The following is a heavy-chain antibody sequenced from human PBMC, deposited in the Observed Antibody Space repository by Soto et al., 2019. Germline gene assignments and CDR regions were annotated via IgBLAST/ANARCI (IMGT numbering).Heavy chain of an antibody. CDR2: ISGSGGST. J-gene: IGHJ4*02. D-gene: IGHD2-15*01. CDR3: AKGCDGGSCTLFDY. CDR1: GFTFSSYA. V-gene: IGHV3-23*01. Sequence: EVQLLESGGGLVQPGGSLRLSCAASGFTFSSYAMSWVRQAPGKGLDWVSTISGSGGSTYYADSVKGRFTISRDNSENPLVLEMNSLRAEDTAVYYCAKGCDGGSCTLFDYWGQGTLVTVSS.